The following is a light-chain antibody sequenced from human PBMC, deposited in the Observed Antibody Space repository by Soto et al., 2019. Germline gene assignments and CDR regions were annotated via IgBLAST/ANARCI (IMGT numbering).Light chain of an antibody. CDR1: SSDVGGYNY. CDR3: CSYAGSYSYV. V-gene: IGLV2-11*01. Sequence: QSVLTQPRSGSGSPGQSVTISCTGTSSDVGGYNYVSWYQEQPGKAPKLMIYDVSKRPSGVPDRFSGSKSGNTASLTISGLQAEDEADYYCCSYAGSYSYVFGTGTKDTVL. CDR2: DVS. J-gene: IGLJ1*01.